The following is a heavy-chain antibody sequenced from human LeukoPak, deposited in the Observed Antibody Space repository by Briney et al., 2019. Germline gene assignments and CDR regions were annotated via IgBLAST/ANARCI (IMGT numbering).Heavy chain of an antibody. CDR3: ARHQMRYSYGTLFDY. D-gene: IGHD5-18*01. J-gene: IGHJ4*02. CDR1: GGSISSYY. V-gene: IGHV4-59*08. CDR2: IYYSGST. Sequence: SETLSLTCTVSGGSISSYYWSWIRQPPGRGLEWIGFIYYSGSTYYNPSLKSRVTISVDTSKNQFSLRLSSVTATDTAEYFCARHQMRYSYGTLFDYWGQGTLVTVSS.